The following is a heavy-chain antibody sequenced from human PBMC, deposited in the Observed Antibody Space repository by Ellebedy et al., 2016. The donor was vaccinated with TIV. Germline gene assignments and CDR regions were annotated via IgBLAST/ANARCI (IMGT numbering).Heavy chain of an antibody. CDR3: AKQGAVAASGFDY. CDR1: GFTFDDYA. J-gene: IGHJ4*02. Sequence: GGSLRLXXAASGFTFDDYAMHWVRQAPGKGLEWVSGISWNSGSIGYADSVKGRFTISRDNAKNSLYLQMNSLRAEDTALYYCAKQGAVAASGFDYWGQGTLVTVSS. CDR2: ISWNSGSI. D-gene: IGHD6-19*01. V-gene: IGHV3-9*01.